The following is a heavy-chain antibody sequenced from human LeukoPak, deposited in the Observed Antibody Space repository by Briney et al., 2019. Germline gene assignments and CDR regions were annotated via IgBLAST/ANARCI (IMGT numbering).Heavy chain of an antibody. CDR1: GGSISSSNW. V-gene: IGHV4-4*02. CDR3: ARLKLRPLASYGMDV. CDR2: IYHSGST. J-gene: IGHJ6*02. Sequence: KSSGTLSLTCAVSGGSISSSNWWSWVRQPPGKGLEWIGEIYHSGSTNYNPSLKSRVTISVDKSKNQFSLKLSSVTAADTAVYYCARLKLRPLASYGMDVWGQGTTVTVSS. D-gene: IGHD1-26*01.